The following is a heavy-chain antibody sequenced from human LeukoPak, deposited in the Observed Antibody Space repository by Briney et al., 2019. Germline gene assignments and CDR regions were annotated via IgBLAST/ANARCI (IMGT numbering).Heavy chain of an antibody. J-gene: IGHJ4*02. CDR1: GFTVSSNY. Sequence: GGSLRLSCAASGFTVSSNYMSWVRQAPGKGLEWVSVIYSGRSTYYADSVKGRFTISRDNSKNTLYLQMNSLRAEDTAVYYCARPSTYSTGGYWGQGTLVTVSS. V-gene: IGHV3-66*04. CDR2: IYSGRST. D-gene: IGHD6-25*01. CDR3: ARPSTYSTGGY.